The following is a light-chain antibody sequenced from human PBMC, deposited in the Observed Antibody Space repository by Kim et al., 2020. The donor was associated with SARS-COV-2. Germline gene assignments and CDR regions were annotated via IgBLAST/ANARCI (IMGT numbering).Light chain of an antibody. V-gene: IGKV3-11*01. Sequence: IVLTQSPATLSLSPGDRATLSCRASQNVGRYLAWYQQRPGQGPRLIMYDASNRVIDTPPRFSGGGSGTDFTLTISSLEPEDYGVYYCHHRGDWPPFSFGGGTKVDIK. CDR3: HHRGDWPPFS. J-gene: IGKJ4*01. CDR2: DAS. CDR1: QNVGRY.